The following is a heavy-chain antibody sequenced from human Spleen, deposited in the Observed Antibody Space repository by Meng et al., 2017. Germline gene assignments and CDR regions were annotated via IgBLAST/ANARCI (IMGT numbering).Heavy chain of an antibody. Sequence: QVQVGQVGAEVRKPGASGKVFCKASGYTFPAYWLHWVRRAPGQGLEWMGRINPKSGDTHYAQRFQGRVTMTGDTSISTAYMELSGLRSDDTAMYYCARDEDISAAGKLFGDYWGQGTLVTVSS. CDR1: GYTFPAYW. CDR2: INPKSGDT. V-gene: IGHV1-2*06. CDR3: ARDEDISAAGKLFGDY. D-gene: IGHD6-13*01. J-gene: IGHJ4*02.